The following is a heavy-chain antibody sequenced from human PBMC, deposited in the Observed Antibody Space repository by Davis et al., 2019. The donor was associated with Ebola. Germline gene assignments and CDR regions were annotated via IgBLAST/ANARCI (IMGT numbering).Heavy chain of an antibody. J-gene: IGHJ4*02. V-gene: IGHV3-73*01. Sequence: GESLKISCAASGFTFSDYYMSWVRQASGKGLEWVGRIRSKANSYATAYAASVKGRFTISRDDSKNTAYLQMNSLKTEDTAVYYCTSTLDGDYVDYWGQGTLVTVSS. CDR2: IRSKANSYAT. D-gene: IGHD4-17*01. CDR1: GFTFSDYY. CDR3: TSTLDGDYVDY.